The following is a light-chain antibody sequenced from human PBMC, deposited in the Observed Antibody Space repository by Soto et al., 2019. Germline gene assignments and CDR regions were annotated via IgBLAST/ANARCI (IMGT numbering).Light chain of an antibody. J-gene: IGKJ1*01. CDR2: GAS. CDR3: QQYSSPPRT. Sequence: EIVLTQSPGSLSLSPGERATLSCRASQSVSSYLAWYQQKPGQAPSLLIYGASSRATGFPDRFSGSGSGTEFSLTISRLEPEDSAVYYCQQYSSPPRTFGQGTKVEIK. CDR1: QSVSSY. V-gene: IGKV3-20*01.